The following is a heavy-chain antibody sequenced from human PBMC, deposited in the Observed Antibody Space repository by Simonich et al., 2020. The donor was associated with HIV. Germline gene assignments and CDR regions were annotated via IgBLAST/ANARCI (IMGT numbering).Heavy chain of an antibody. Sequence: QVQLQQLGAGLLKPSETLSLTCAVYGGSFSGYYWSWIPQPPGKGLEWNGEINHRGITNYKSSLNSRATISVDKSKNQFSLKLSSVTAADTAIYYCARRDRELILYFDYWGQGNLVTVSS. V-gene: IGHV4-34*01. CDR2: INHRGIT. D-gene: IGHD3-3*01. J-gene: IGHJ4*02. CDR1: GGSFSGYY. CDR3: ARRDRELILYFDY.